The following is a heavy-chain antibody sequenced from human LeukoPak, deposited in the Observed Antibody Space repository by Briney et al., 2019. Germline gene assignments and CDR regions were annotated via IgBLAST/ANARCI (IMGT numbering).Heavy chain of an antibody. CDR2: ISYDGSNK. J-gene: IGHJ4*02. V-gene: IGHV3-30*19. D-gene: IGHD1-1*01. CDR3: ALPKLERFLLDY. CDR1: GFTFSSYG. Sequence: PGGSLRLSCAASGFTFSSYGMHWVRQAPGKGLEWVAVISYDGSNKYYADSVKGRFTISRDNSKNTLYLQMNSLRAEDTAVYYCALPKLERFLLDYWGQGTLVTVSS.